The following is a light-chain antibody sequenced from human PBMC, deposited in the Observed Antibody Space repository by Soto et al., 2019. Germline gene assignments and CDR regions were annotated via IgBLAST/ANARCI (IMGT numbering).Light chain of an antibody. V-gene: IGLV2-14*01. J-gene: IGLJ1*01. CDR2: EVN. Sequence: QSALTQPAAVCGSPGESITISCTGTTSDIGTYNYVSWFQQYSGKAPKLLIYEVNNRPSGVSNRFSGSKSGNSASLTISGLQAEDEADCYCNSMTISSTSRYVFGTGTKLTVL. CDR1: TSDIGTYNY. CDR3: NSMTISSTSRYV.